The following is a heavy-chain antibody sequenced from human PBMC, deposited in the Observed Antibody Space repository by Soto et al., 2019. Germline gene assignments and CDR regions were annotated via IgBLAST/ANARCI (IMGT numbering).Heavy chain of an antibody. CDR3: ARAGGYCSSTSCYAYYWYFDL. D-gene: IGHD2-2*01. CDR2: IWYDGSNK. J-gene: IGHJ2*01. Sequence: GGSLRLSCAASGFTFSSYGMHWVRQAPGKGLEWVAVIWYDGSNKYYADSVKGRFTISRDNSKNTLYLQMNSLRAEDTAVYYCARAGGYCSSTSCYAYYWYFDLWGRGTLVTVSS. V-gene: IGHV3-33*01. CDR1: GFTFSSYG.